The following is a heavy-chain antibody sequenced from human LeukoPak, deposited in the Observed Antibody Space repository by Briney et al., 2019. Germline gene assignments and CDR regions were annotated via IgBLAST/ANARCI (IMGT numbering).Heavy chain of an antibody. CDR3: ARRGRQGDYYGSGSYYVYYYYYMDV. V-gene: IGHV4-59*02. CDR1: GGSVSSYY. J-gene: IGHJ6*03. D-gene: IGHD3-10*01. Sequence: SETLSLTCTVSGGSVSSYYWSWIRQPPGKGLEWIGYIYYSGSTNYNPSLKSRVTISVDTSKNQFSLKLSSVTAADTAVYYCARRGRQGDYYGSGSYYVYYYYYMDVWGKGTTVTISS. CDR2: IYYSGST.